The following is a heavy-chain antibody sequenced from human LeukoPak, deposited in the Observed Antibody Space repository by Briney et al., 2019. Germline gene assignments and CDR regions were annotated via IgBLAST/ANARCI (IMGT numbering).Heavy chain of an antibody. CDR1: GGSISSYY. V-gene: IGHV4-59*01. J-gene: IGHJ4*02. Sequence: SETLSLTCTVSGGSISSYYWSWIRQPPGKGLEWIGYIYYSGSTNYNPSLKSRVTISVDTSKNQFSLKLSSVTAADTAVYYCARVVRDGYNCYFDYWGQGTLVTVSS. CDR2: IYYSGST. D-gene: IGHD5-24*01. CDR3: ARVVRDGYNCYFDY.